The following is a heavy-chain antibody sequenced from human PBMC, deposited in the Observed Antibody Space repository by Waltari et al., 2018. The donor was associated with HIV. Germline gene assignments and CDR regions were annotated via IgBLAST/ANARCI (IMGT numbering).Heavy chain of an antibody. CDR2: ISGTGTTI. CDR1: GFTFSDYS. V-gene: IGHV3-48*01. CDR3: ARCETVVTPFINKYLGLDV. J-gene: IGHJ6*02. D-gene: IGHD2-15*01. Sequence: EVQLVESGGKLVQPGGSLRLSCLASGFTFSDYSMNWVRQGPGKGLEWVASISGTGTTIVYANSVKGRFTVSRDNVENSLYLDMSSLRAEDTGDYYCARCETVVTPFINKYLGLDVWGPGTTVTVSS.